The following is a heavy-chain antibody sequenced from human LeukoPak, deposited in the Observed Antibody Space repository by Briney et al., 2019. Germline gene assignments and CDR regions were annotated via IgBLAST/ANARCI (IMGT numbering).Heavy chain of an antibody. J-gene: IGHJ4*02. CDR3: ARATALVTAAFY. Sequence: ASVKLSCKASGYTFTSYGISCVRQAPGQGLEWMGWISAYNGNTNYAQKLQGRVTMTTGTSTSTAYMELRSLRSDDTAVYYCARATALVTAAFYWGQGTLVTVSS. V-gene: IGHV1-18*01. D-gene: IGHD2-2*01. CDR2: ISAYNGNT. CDR1: GYTFTSYG.